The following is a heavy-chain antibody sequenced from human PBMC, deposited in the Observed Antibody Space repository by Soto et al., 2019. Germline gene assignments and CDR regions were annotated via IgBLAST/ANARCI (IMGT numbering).Heavy chain of an antibody. CDR2: ARNEPRARTT. CDR1: GSTFSDSH. V-gene: IGHV3-72*01. Sequence: PGGPLRLSVPASGSTFSDSHRDWSRQAPGKGLEWIGRARNEPRARTTQHAAAVRGRFTTSRDDSKNSLYLQMNSLKTEDTSVYYRVSRLQYWGQGTL. CDR3: VSRLQY. J-gene: IGHJ4*02.